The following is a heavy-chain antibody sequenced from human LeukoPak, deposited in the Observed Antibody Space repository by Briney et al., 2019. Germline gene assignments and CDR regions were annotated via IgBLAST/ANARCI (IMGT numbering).Heavy chain of an antibody. J-gene: IGHJ2*01. CDR3: ARARWLGPGLFNL. D-gene: IGHD5-12*01. Sequence: SQTLSLTCTVSGGSISSGSYYWSWIRQPAGKGLEWIGRIYTSGSTNYNPSLKSRVTISVDTSKNQFSLNLSSVTAADTAVYYCARARWLGPGLFNLWGRGTLVTVSS. CDR1: GGSISSGSYY. V-gene: IGHV4-61*02. CDR2: IYTSGST.